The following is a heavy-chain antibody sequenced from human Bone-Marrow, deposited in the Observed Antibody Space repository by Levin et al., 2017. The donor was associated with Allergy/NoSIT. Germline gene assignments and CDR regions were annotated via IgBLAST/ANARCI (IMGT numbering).Heavy chain of an antibody. CDR3: AREDYYGSGSYLFNY. V-gene: IGHV3-48*02. D-gene: IGHD3-10*01. Sequence: GESLKISCAASGFTFSSYSMNWVRQAPGKGLEWVSYISSSSSTIYYADSVKGRFTISRDNAKNSLYLQMNSLRDEDTAVYYCAREDYYGSGSYLFNYWGQGTLVTVSS. CDR1: GFTFSSYS. CDR2: ISSSSSTI. J-gene: IGHJ4*02.